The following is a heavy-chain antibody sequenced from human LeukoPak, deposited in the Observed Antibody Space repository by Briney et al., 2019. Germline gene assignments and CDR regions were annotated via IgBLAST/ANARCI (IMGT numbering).Heavy chain of an antibody. CDR1: GFTFSNAW. CDR3: TTDYGSSISSYYYYGMDV. CDR2: IKSKAYGGTT. D-gene: IGHD2-21*01. V-gene: IGHV3-15*07. J-gene: IGHJ6*02. Sequence: PGRSLRLSCAASGFTFSNAWMNWVRQAPGKGLEWVGRIKSKAYGGTTDYAAPVKGRFTISRDDSKNTLYLQMNSLKTEDTAVYYSTTDYGSSISSYYYYGMDVWGQGTTVIVSS.